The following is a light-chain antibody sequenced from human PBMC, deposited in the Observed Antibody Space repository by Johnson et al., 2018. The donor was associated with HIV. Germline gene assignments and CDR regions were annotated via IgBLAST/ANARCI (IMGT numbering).Light chain of an antibody. CDR3: GTWDSSLSVYV. Sequence: QSVLTQPPSVSAAPGQKVTISCSGSSSNIGNNFISWYQQLPGSAPKLLIYDNNKRRSGIPDRFSGSKSGTSAALGITGLQTGDEADYYCGTWDSSLSVYVFGTGTKVTVL. CDR1: SSNIGNNF. V-gene: IGLV1-51*01. CDR2: DNN. J-gene: IGLJ1*01.